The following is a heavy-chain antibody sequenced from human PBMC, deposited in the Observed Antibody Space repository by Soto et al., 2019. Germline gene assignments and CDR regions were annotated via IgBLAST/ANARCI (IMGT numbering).Heavy chain of an antibody. D-gene: IGHD6-13*01. CDR2: IIPIFTTT. V-gene: IGHV1-69*12. Sequence: QVHLVQSGAEVKKPGSSVKVSCKAPGGTFSNHAINWVRQAPGQGLEWMGRIIPIFTTTNYAQKFQGRVSMPADESTTTAYMELSSLKHDDTAVYYCAREVAADGTFREDVFDLWGQGTLVTVSS. CDR3: AREVAADGTFREDVFDL. J-gene: IGHJ3*01. CDR1: GGTFSNHA.